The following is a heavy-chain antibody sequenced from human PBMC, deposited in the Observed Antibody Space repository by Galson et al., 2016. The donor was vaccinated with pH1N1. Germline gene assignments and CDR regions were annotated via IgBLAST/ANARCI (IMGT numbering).Heavy chain of an antibody. CDR3: ARGEGIRYYYSGMDV. CDR1: GGSMNSADYY. Sequence: SLTCTVSGGSMNSADYYWSRIRQPPGKGLEWIGYIYYSGTTYFSPSLKSRLSMSADMSNNQFSLTLNSVTAADTAVCYCARGEGIRYYYSGMDVWGQGTTVTVFS. CDR2: IYYSGTT. V-gene: IGHV4-30-4*01. D-gene: IGHD3-16*01. J-gene: IGHJ6*02.